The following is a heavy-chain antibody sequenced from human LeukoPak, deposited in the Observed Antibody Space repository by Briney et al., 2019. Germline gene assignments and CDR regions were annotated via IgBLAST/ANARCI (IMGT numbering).Heavy chain of an antibody. CDR3: VKYTGNSILVRFDY. Sequence: GGSLRLSCAASGFTFGSYAMTWVRQAPGKGLEWVSGISGSGSGTYYADSVKGRFTFSRDNSKTTLYLQMNSLRAEDTALYYCVKYTGNSILVRFDYWGQGTLVTVSS. CDR2: ISGSGSGT. CDR1: GFTFGSYA. V-gene: IGHV3-23*01. J-gene: IGHJ4*02. D-gene: IGHD4-23*01.